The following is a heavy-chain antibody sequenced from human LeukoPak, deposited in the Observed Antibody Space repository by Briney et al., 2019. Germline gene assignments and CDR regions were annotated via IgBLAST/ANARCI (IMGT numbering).Heavy chain of an antibody. CDR3: AGESFDI. CDR2: ISKDGSMK. V-gene: IGHV3-30*19. Sequence: SGGSLRLSCAASGFTFSSYGMHWVRQAPGKGLEWVAVISKDGSMKYYADSVKGRFTVSRDNSNNTVYLQMNSLKTEDTAVYYCAGESFDIWGQGTMVTVSS. J-gene: IGHJ3*02. CDR1: GFTFSSYG.